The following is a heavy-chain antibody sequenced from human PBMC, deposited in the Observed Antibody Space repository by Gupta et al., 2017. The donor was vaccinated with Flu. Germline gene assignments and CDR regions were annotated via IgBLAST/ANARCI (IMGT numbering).Heavy chain of an antibody. Sequence: GYSFTDYGITWVRQAPGQGLEWMAWSSPYNGNTHYSQKFQDRVIMTTDTSTNTAHMELTSLRSDDTAVYYCARPTAAALDVWGQGTTVTVSS. J-gene: IGHJ6*02. CDR3: ARPTAAALDV. D-gene: IGHD6-13*01. V-gene: IGHV1-18*01. CDR2: SSPYNGNT. CDR1: GYSFTDYG.